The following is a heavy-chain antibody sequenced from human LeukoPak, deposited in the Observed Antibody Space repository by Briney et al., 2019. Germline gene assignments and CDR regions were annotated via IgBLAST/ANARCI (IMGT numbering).Heavy chain of an antibody. CDR3: VRSRSGTYGWFDP. CDR2: IYYSGTT. V-gene: IGHV4-59*01. J-gene: IGHJ5*02. CDR1: GGSITNYY. Sequence: SETLSLTCTVSGGSITNYYWSWIRQPPGKGLEWIGYIYYSGTTNYNPSLKSRVTISVDTSENQFSLKVNPVTAADTAVYYCVRSRSGTYGWFDPWGQGTPLTPSS. D-gene: IGHD2-15*01.